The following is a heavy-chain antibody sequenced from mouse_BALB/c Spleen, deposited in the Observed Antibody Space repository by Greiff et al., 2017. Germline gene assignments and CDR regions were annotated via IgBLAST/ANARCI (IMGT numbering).Heavy chain of an antibody. CDR1: GFTFSSYA. D-gene: IGHD1-1*01. Sequence: EVKLEESGGGLVKPGGSLKLSCAASGFTFSSYAMSWVRQSPEKRLEWVAEISSGGSYTYYPDTVTGRFTISRDNAKNTLYLEMSSLRSEDTAMYYCARDYYGSSLGFAYWGQGTLVTVSA. V-gene: IGHV5-9-4*01. CDR3: ARDYYGSSLGFAY. J-gene: IGHJ3*01. CDR2: ISSGGSYT.